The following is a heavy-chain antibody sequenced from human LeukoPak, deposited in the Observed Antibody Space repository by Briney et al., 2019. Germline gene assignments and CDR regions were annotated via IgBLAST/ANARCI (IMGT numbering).Heavy chain of an antibody. J-gene: IGHJ4*02. Sequence: GGSLRLSCAASRFTFSSYSMNWVRQAPGKGLEWVSAISGSGGSTYYADSVKGRFTISRDNSKNTLYLQMNSLRAEDTAVYYCAKAEWLLPFDYWGQGTLVTVSS. CDR3: AKAEWLLPFDY. D-gene: IGHD3-22*01. CDR1: RFTFSSYS. CDR2: ISGSGGST. V-gene: IGHV3-23*01.